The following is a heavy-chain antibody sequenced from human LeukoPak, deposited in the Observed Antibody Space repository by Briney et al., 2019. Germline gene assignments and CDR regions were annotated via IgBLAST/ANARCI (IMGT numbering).Heavy chain of an antibody. CDR3: ARDRLELRGASYYYHMDV. CDR2: ISSSSSTI. D-gene: IGHD1-7*01. J-gene: IGHJ6*03. CDR1: GFTFSSYS. Sequence: GGSLRLSCAASGFTFSSYSMNWVRQAPGKGLEWVSYISSSSSTIYYADSVKGRFTISRDNAKNSLYLQMNSLRAEDTAVYYCARDRLELRGASYYYHMDVWGKGTTVTVSS. V-gene: IGHV3-48*01.